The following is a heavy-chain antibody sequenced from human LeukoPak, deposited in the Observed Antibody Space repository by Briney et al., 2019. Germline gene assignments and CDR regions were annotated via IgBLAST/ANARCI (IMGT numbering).Heavy chain of an antibody. Sequence: GGSLRLSCAASGFTFSSYAMSWVRQAPGKGLEWVSAISGNGGSTHYADPVKGRFTISRDNSKNTLYLQMNVLRPEDTAVYYCARGGYSGYARPYWGQGTLVTVSS. CDR2: ISGNGGST. CDR1: GFTFSSYA. D-gene: IGHD5-12*01. J-gene: IGHJ4*02. CDR3: ARGGYSGYARPY. V-gene: IGHV3-23*01.